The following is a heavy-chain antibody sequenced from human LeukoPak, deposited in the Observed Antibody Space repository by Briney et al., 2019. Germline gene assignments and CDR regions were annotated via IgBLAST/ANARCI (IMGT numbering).Heavy chain of an antibody. CDR3: ANPSGDPDAFDI. CDR2: ISYDGSNK. D-gene: IGHD4-17*01. Sequence: PGGSLRLSCAASGFTFSSYGMHWVRQAPGKGLEWVAVISYDGSNKYYADSVKGRFTNSRDNSKNTLYLQMNSLRAEDTAVYYCANPSGDPDAFDIWGQGTMVTVSS. J-gene: IGHJ3*02. CDR1: GFTFSSYG. V-gene: IGHV3-30*18.